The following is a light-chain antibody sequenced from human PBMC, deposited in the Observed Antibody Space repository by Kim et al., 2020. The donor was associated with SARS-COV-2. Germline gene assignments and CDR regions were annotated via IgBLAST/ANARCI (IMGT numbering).Light chain of an antibody. CDR2: AAS. J-gene: IGKJ2*02. CDR1: EDISNY. CDR3: QQCYSAPWT. Sequence: DHQMTQSPTPPSASVGDTVTITCRTSEDISNYLDWFQQKPGKAPKLLIYAASSLKSGVSPRFSGSGSGTEFSLTLTNLQPEDSATYYCQQCYSAPWTFGQGTKLEI. V-gene: IGKV1-39*01.